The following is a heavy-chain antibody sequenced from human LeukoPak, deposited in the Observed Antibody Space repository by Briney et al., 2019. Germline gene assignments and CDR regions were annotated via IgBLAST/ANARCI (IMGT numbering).Heavy chain of an antibody. Sequence: SVTLSLTCAVYGESLSGNYWSWIRQPPGKGLEWIGEINDSGSTNYNPSLKSRVTMTVDASNKQFSLRLSSVTAVDTAVYYCARQKTGEDPDLGYCSGDGCYSFHYWGPGTLVTVSS. V-gene: IGHV4-34*01. CDR1: GESLSGNY. CDR3: ARQKTGEDPDLGYCSGDGCYSFHY. CDR2: INDSGST. J-gene: IGHJ4*02. D-gene: IGHD2-15*01.